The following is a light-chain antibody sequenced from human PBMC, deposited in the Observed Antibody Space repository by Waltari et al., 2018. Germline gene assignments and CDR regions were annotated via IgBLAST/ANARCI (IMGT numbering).Light chain of an antibody. CDR3: QTGGHGTWV. V-gene: IGLV4-69*01. CDR1: SGHSSNV. J-gene: IGLJ3*02. CDR2: VNSDGSH. Sequence: QLVVTQSPSASASLGASVKLTCTLSSGHSSNVIAWLQQQPEKGPRYLMKVNSDGSHSRGDEIPNRFAGSSCGAERYLTIAGLQAEDEADYYCQTGGHGTWVFGGGTKLTVL.